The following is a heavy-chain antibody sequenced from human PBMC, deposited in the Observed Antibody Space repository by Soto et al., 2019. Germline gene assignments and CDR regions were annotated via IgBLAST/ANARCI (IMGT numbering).Heavy chain of an antibody. CDR1: GYTFTSYG. Sequence: QVQLVQSGAEVKKPGASVKVSCKASGYTFTSYGISWVRQTPGQGLEWMGWISAYNGNTNYAQKLQGRVTMTTDTSTSTAYMELRSLRSDDTAVYYCARAVGATRNYYYYGMDVWGQGTTVTVSS. V-gene: IGHV1-18*01. D-gene: IGHD1-26*01. J-gene: IGHJ6*02. CDR3: ARAVGATRNYYYYGMDV. CDR2: ISAYNGNT.